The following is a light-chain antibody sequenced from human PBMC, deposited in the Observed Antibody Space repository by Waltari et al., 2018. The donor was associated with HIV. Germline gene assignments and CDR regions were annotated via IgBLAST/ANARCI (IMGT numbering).Light chain of an antibody. CDR2: DLD. V-gene: IGLV2-14*03. CDR1: DSAFGLYNF. Sequence: SAVTQPASVSGLPGQSITISCTGGDSAFGLYNFVSWYQQHPGRVPRLILYDLDSRAPGSSDRFSGSRSGPTASLNIARLRAEDEADYYCASFTGDDTLLFGGGTKVTVL. J-gene: IGLJ3*02. CDR3: ASFTGDDTLL.